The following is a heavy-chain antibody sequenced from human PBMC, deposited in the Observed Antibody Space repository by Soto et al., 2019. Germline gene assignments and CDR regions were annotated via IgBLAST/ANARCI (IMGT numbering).Heavy chain of an antibody. CDR2: IYSGGST. D-gene: IGHD4-17*01. Sequence: GGSLRLSCAASGFTVSSNYMSWVRQAPGKGLEWVSVIYSGGSTYYADSVKGRFTISRDNSKNTLYPQMNSLRAEDTAVYYCASQPHYGDYGYWGQGTLVTVSS. V-gene: IGHV3-66*04. CDR3: ASQPHYGDYGY. CDR1: GFTVSSNY. J-gene: IGHJ4*02.